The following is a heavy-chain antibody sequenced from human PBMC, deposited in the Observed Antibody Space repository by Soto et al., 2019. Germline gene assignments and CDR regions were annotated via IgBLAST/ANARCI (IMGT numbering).Heavy chain of an antibody. V-gene: IGHV2-5*01. CDR1: GFSLATNGVG. CDR2: IYWNDDK. J-gene: IGHJ6*02. D-gene: IGHD6-13*01. Sequence: SGPTLVNPTQTLTLTCSFSGFSLATNGVGVGWIRQPPGKSLEWLALIYWNDDKRYSPSLKSRLTITKDTSKNQVVLTMTNMDPVDTATYYCAHRRAAAAGKSYYYYGMDVWGQGTTVTVSS. CDR3: AHRRAAAAGKSYYYYGMDV.